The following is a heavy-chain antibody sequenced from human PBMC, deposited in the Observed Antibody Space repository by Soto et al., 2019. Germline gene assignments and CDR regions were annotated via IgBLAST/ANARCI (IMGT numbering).Heavy chain of an antibody. J-gene: IGHJ4*02. Sequence: ASETLSLTCTVSGGSISSGAYYWSWIRQPPWKGLEWIGYIYYSGSTYYNPSLKSRVTISVDTSKNQFSLKLSSVTAADTAVYYCAREKITMVRGVIMTYYFDYWGQGTLVT. CDR3: AREKITMVRGVIMTYYFDY. V-gene: IGHV4-30-4*01. CDR2: IYYSGST. CDR1: GGSISSGAYY. D-gene: IGHD3-10*01.